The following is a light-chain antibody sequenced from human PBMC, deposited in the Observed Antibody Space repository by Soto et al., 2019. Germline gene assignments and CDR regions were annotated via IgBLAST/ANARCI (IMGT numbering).Light chain of an antibody. CDR1: NIGSKN. CDR3: QVWDSSTVV. Sequence: SYELTQPLSMSVALGQTARITWGGNNIGSKNVHWYQQKPGQAPVLVIYRDSNRPSGIPERFSGSNSGNTATLTISRAQAGDEADYYCQVWDSSTVVFGGGTQLTVL. V-gene: IGLV3-9*01. J-gene: IGLJ2*01. CDR2: RDS.